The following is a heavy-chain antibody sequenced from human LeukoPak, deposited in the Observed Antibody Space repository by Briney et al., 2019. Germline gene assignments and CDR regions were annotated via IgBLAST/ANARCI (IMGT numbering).Heavy chain of an antibody. J-gene: IGHJ6*02. Sequence: SVKVSCKASGGTFNSYAISWVRQAPGQGLEWMGGTIPIFGTANYAQKFQGRATITADESTSTAYMELSSLRYEDTAVYYCARGEMATIRMGLYYYGMDVWGQGTTVTVSS. CDR3: ARGEMATIRMGLYYYGMDV. V-gene: IGHV1-69*13. CDR2: TIPIFGTA. CDR1: GGTFNSYA. D-gene: IGHD5-24*01.